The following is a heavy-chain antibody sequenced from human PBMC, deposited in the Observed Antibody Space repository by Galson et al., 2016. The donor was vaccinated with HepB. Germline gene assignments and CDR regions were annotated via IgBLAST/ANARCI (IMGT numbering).Heavy chain of an antibody. CDR1: GYSLDRYS. V-gene: IGHV1-18*01. CDR2: SSAYLRKT. CDR3: ARDVAATGWTHFDFDAMDV. Sequence: SVKVSCKASGYSLDRYSITWVRQAPGQGLEWMGWSSAYLRKTIYAQKFQGRVSMSTDISTNIGYLEVRSLTSDDTAVYYCARDVAATGWTHFDFDAMDVWGQGTTVIVSS. J-gene: IGHJ6*02. D-gene: IGHD6-19*01.